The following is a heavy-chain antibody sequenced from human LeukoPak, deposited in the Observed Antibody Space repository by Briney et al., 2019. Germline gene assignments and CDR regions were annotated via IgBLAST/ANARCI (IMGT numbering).Heavy chain of an antibody. CDR3: ARAKGYSSGPTAGWFDP. CDR1: GGSISSGDYY. CDR2: IYYSGST. D-gene: IGHD6-19*01. Sequence: SQTLSLTCTVSGGSISSGDYYWSWIRQPPGKGLEWIGYIYYSGSTNYNPSLKSRVTISVDTSKNQFSLKLSSVTAADTAVYYCARAKGYSSGPTAGWFDPWGQGTLVTVSS. J-gene: IGHJ5*02. V-gene: IGHV4-30-4*08.